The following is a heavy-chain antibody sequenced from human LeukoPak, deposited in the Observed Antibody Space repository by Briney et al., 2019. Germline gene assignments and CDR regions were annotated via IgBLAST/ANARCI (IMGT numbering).Heavy chain of an antibody. Sequence: GGSLRLSCAASGFSFGDHWMSWVRQAPGKGPEWVGRIKSNAAGATTDYAAPVKGRFTISRDDSRHTLYLQMNSLKTEDTAVYYCTMIQGWGSGSYYVDYWGQGTLVTVSS. V-gene: IGHV3-15*01. J-gene: IGHJ4*02. CDR2: IKSNAAGATT. CDR1: GFSFGDHW. CDR3: TMIQGWGSGSYYVDY. D-gene: IGHD3-10*01.